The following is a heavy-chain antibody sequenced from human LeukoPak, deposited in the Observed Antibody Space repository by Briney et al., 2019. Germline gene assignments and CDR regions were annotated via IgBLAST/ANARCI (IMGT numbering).Heavy chain of an antibody. CDR2: INHSGST. J-gene: IGHJ4*02. CDR1: GGSFSGYY. Sequence: NTSETLSLTCAVYGGSFSGYYWSWIRQPPGKGLEWIGEINHSGSTNYNPSLKSRVTISVDTSKNQFSLKLSSVTAADTAVYYCARRDIVATKFDYWGQGTLVTVSP. V-gene: IGHV4-34*01. D-gene: IGHD5-12*01. CDR3: ARRDIVATKFDY.